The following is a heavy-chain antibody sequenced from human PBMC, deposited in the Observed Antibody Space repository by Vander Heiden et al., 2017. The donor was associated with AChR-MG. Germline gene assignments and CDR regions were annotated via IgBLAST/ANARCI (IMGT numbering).Heavy chain of an antibody. Sequence: QVQLVQSGAEVTKPGSSVTVSCQASGGTSSGYAISWVRQAPGQGLEWMGRIIPILGIANYAQKFQGRVTITADKSTSTAYMELSSLRSEDTAVYYCARGIAARQSYYGMDVWGQGTTVTVSS. CDR1: GGTSSGYA. J-gene: IGHJ6*02. D-gene: IGHD6-6*01. V-gene: IGHV1-69*04. CDR3: ARGIAARQSYYGMDV. CDR2: IIPILGIA.